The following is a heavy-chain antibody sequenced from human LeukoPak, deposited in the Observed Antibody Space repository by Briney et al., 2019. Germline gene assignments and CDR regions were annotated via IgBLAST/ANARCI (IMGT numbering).Heavy chain of an antibody. CDR2: ISGSGGST. Sequence: PGGSLRLSCAASGFTFSSYAMSWVRQAPGKGLEWVSAISGSGGSTYYADSVKGRFTISRDNSKNTLYLQMNSLRAEDTAVYYCARDPPLDIRPEYCFDYWGQGTLVTVSS. V-gene: IGHV3-23*01. CDR3: ARDPPLDIRPEYCFDY. CDR1: GFTFSSYA. J-gene: IGHJ4*02. D-gene: IGHD3/OR15-3a*01.